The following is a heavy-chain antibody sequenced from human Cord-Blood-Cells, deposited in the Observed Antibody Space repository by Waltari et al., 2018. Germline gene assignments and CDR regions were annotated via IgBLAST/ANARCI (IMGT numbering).Heavy chain of an antibody. V-gene: IGHV5-51*01. Sequence: EVQLVQSGAEVKKPGESLKISCKGSGYSFTSYWIGWVRQMPGKGLAWMGIIYPGDSDTRYSPSFQGQVTISADKSISTAYLQCSSLKASDTAMYYCARVRCTNGVCYYMDVWGKGTTVTVSS. D-gene: IGHD2-8*01. CDR3: ARVRCTNGVCYYMDV. CDR1: GYSFTSYW. CDR2: IYPGDSDT. J-gene: IGHJ6*03.